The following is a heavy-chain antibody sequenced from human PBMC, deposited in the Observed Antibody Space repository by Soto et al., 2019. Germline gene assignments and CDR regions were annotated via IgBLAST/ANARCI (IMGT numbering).Heavy chain of an antibody. Sequence: GASVKVSCKASGYIFINYYIHWVRQAPGHGLEWMAIINPTGGSTNYAQKLQGRVTMTTDTSTSTAYMELRSLRSDDTAVYYCARDIGGYDSPFYFDYWGQGTLVTVSS. D-gene: IGHD5-12*01. V-gene: IGHV1-46*01. CDR1: GYIFINYY. CDR2: INPTGGST. J-gene: IGHJ4*02. CDR3: ARDIGGYDSPFYFDY.